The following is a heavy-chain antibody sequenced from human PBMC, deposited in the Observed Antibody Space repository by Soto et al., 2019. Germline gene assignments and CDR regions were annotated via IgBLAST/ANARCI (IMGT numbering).Heavy chain of an antibody. J-gene: IGHJ6*03. D-gene: IGHD3-16*01. CDR1: GFTFSYHW. CDR2: INQDGGAR. Sequence: EVQLVESGGGLGQPGGSLRLSCEAYGFTFSYHWMSWVRQAPGKGREWVANINQDGGARLYVDSVKGRFTISRDNAKNSLYLQMSSLRAEDTAVYYCTRDIRGTYIYYMDLWGRGTTATVSS. V-gene: IGHV3-7*01. CDR3: TRDIRGTYIYYMDL.